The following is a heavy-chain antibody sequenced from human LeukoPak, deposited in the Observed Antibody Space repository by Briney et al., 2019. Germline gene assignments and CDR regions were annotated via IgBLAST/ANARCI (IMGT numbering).Heavy chain of an antibody. CDR1: GYTFTGYY. J-gene: IGHJ1*01. CDR2: INPSSGGT. D-gene: IGHD2-2*01. Sequence: ASVKVSCKASGYTFTGYYMHWVRQAPGQGLEWMGWINPSSGGTNYAQKFQGRVTMTRDTSISTAYMELSRLRSDDTAVYYCARDRYCSSTSCYTTVYFQHWGQGTLVTVSS. CDR3: ARDRYCSSTSCYTTVYFQH. V-gene: IGHV1-2*02.